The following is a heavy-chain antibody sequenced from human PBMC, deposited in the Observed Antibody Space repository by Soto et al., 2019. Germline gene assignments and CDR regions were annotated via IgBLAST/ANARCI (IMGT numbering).Heavy chain of an antibody. J-gene: IGHJ6*02. D-gene: IGHD3-3*01. CDR1: GGSLGSYG. Sequence: ASETLSLTWSVAGGSLGSYGGSWLRPPPGKGLEWIGYIYYSGSTNYNPSLKSRVTISVDTSKNQFSLKLSSVTAADTAVYYCARANPIKIFGVANGMDVWGQGTTVTVS. CDR2: IYYSGST. CDR3: ARANPIKIFGVANGMDV. V-gene: IGHV4-59*01.